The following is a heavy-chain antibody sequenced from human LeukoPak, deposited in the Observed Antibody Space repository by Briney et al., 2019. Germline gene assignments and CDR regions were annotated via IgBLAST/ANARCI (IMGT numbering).Heavy chain of an antibody. V-gene: IGHV3-7*01. CDR2: IKQDGREK. Sequence: GGSLTLSCAVSGFTFSSYWMSWVRQAPGEGLEWVANIKQDGREKYYVHSVRGRFTISRDNAKNTLYLQMNSLRAEDTAVYYCAREYRYYYDSSGYPNAIDAFDIWGQGTMVTVSS. CDR3: AREYRYYYDSSGYPNAIDAFDI. CDR1: GFTFSSYW. J-gene: IGHJ3*02. D-gene: IGHD3-22*01.